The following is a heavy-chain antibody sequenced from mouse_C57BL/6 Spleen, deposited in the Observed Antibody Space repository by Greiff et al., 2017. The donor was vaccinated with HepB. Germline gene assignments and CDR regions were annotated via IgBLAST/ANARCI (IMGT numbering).Heavy chain of an antibody. CDR1: GYTFTDYY. CDR2: INPYNGGT. J-gene: IGHJ1*03. D-gene: IGHD4-1*01. Sequence: EVQLQESGPVLVKPGASVKMSCKASGYTFTDYYMNWVKQSHGKSLEWIGVINPYNGGTSYNQKFKGKATLTVDKSSSTAYMELNSLTSEESAVYYCATGFWYFDVWGKGTTVTVSS. CDR3: ATGFWYFDV. V-gene: IGHV1-19*01.